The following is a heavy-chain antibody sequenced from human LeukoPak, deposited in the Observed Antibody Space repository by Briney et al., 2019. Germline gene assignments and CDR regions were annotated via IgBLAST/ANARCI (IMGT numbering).Heavy chain of an antibody. D-gene: IGHD5-18*01. Sequence: TGGSLRLSCAASGFTFSNAWMSWVRQAPGKGLEWVGRIKSKTDGGTTDYAAPVKGRFTISRDDSKNTLYLQMNSLKTEDTAVYYYTTDQVATYSYGYIWGQGTMVTVSS. CDR3: TTDQVATYSYGYI. CDR2: IKSKTDGGTT. J-gene: IGHJ3*01. V-gene: IGHV3-15*01. CDR1: GFTFSNAW.